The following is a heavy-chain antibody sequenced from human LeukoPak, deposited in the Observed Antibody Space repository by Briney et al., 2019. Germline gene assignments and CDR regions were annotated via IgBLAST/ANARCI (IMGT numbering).Heavy chain of an antibody. V-gene: IGHV4-39*07. J-gene: IGHJ4*02. CDR1: GGSISSSSYY. CDR2: IYYSGST. D-gene: IGHD5-18*01. Sequence: SETLSLTCTVSGGSISSSSYYWGWIRQPPGKGLEWIGSIYYSGSTYYNPSLKSRVTISVDTSKNQFSLKLSSVTAADTAVYYCARMGYSYGYLFDYWGQGTLVTVSS. CDR3: ARMGYSYGYLFDY.